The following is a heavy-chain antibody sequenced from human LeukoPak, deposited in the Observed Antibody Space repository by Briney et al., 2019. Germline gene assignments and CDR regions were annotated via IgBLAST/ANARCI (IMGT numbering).Heavy chain of an antibody. Sequence: GGSLRLSCAASGFTFSSYSMSWVRQAPGKGLEWVANINQDGSEKYYVDSVKGRFTISGDNAKNSLYLQMNSLRAEDTAVYYCARDRVGTALYGGREPLVTVSS. CDR2: INQDGSEK. CDR1: GFTFSSYS. J-gene: IGHJ4*02. D-gene: IGHD1/OR15-1a*01. CDR3: ARDRVGTALY. V-gene: IGHV3-7*01.